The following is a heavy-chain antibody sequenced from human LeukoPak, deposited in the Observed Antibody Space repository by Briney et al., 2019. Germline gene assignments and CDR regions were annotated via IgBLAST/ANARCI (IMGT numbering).Heavy chain of an antibody. D-gene: IGHD6-19*01. V-gene: IGHV4-34*01. CDR2: INHSGST. J-gene: IGHJ3*02. CDR1: GGSFSGYY. CDR3: ARFIAVAATNAFDI. Sequence: SETLSLTCAVYGGSFSGYYWSWIRQPPGKGLEWIGEINHSGSTNYNPSLKSRVTISVDTSKNQFSLKLSSVTAADTAVYYCARFIAVAATNAFDIWGQGTMVTVSS.